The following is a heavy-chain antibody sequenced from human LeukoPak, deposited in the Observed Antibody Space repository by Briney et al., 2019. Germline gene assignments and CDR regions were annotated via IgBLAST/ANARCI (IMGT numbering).Heavy chain of an antibody. CDR1: GFTFSSYA. D-gene: IGHD3-22*01. CDR2: ISGSGGST. V-gene: IGHV3-23*01. Sequence: GGSLRLSCAASGFTFSSYAMSWVRQAPGKGLEWVSAISGSGGSTYYADSVKGRFTISRDNSKNTLYLQMSSLRDEDTAVYYCAREKDYYDSSGYRTNWFDPWGQGTLVTVSS. CDR3: AREKDYYDSSGYRTNWFDP. J-gene: IGHJ5*01.